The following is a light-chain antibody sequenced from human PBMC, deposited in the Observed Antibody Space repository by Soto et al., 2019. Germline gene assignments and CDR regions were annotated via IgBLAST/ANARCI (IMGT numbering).Light chain of an antibody. CDR2: VEGSGSY. CDR1: SGHSSYI. V-gene: IGLV4-60*03. J-gene: IGLJ7*01. CDR3: ETWDSNTHAV. Sequence: QLVLTQSSSASASLGSSVKLTCTLSSGHSSYIIAWHQQQPGKAPRYLMKVEGSGSYNKGSGVPDRFSGSSSGADRYLTISNLQSEDEADYYCETWDSNTHAVFGGGTQLTVL.